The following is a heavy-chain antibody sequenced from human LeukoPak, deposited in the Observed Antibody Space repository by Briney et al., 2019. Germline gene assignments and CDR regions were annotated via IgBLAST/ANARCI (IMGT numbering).Heavy chain of an antibody. J-gene: IGHJ4*02. CDR2: FDPEDGET. D-gene: IGHD3-10*01. CDR3: ATVWFGELLYRY. V-gene: IGHV1-24*01. CDR1: GYTLTELS. Sequence: ASVKVSCKVPGYTLTELSMHWVRQAPGKGLEWMGGFDPEDGETIYAQKFQGRVTMTEDTSTDTAYMELSSLRSEDTAVYYCATVWFGELLYRYWGQGTLVTVSS.